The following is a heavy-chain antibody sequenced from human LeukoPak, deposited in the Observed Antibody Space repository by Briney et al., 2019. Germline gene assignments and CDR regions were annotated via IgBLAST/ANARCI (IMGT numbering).Heavy chain of an antibody. CDR2: IKQDGREK. V-gene: IGHV3-7*01. CDR1: GFTFSSYW. Sequence: GGSLRLSCGASGFTFSSYWMSWVRQAPGKGLEWVANIKQDGREKYYVDSVKGRFTISRDNAKNSLYLQMNSLRAEDSAVYYCARDLFESACDYWGQGTLVTVSS. D-gene: IGHD2-21*01. CDR3: ARDLFESACDY. J-gene: IGHJ4*02.